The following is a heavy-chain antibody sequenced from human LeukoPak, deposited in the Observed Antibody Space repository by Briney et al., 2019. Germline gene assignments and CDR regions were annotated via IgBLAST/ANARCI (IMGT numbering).Heavy chain of an antibody. CDR3: AMGHRWLLANY. D-gene: IGHD1-26*01. V-gene: IGHV3-23*01. CDR1: GFTFNYYA. CDR2: ISGSGGST. Sequence: GGSLRLSCAGSGFTFNYYAMSWVRQAPGKGLEWVSTISGSGGSTNYADSVKGRFTISRDNSKNTLYLQMNSLRAEDTAVYYCAMGHRWLLANYWGQGTLVTVSS. J-gene: IGHJ4*02.